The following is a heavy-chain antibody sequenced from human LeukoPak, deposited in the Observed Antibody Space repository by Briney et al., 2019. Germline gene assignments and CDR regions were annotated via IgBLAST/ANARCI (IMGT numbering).Heavy chain of an antibody. CDR3: ATEGDDFEDFDY. CDR2: ISSSSSTI. Sequence: GGSLRLSCAASGFTFSSYRLNWVRQAPGKGLAWVSYISSSSSTIYYADSVKGRFTISRDNAKNSLYLQMNSVRAEDTGVYYCATEGDDFEDFDYWGQGTLVTVSS. D-gene: IGHD3-3*01. CDR1: GFTFSSYR. J-gene: IGHJ4*02. V-gene: IGHV3-48*01.